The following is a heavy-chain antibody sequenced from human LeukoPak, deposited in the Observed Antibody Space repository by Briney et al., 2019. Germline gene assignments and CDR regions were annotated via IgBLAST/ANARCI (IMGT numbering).Heavy chain of an antibody. Sequence: GGSLRLSCAASGFTVSSNYMSWVRQAPGKGLEWVSVIYSGGSTYADSVKGRFTISRDNAKNTLYLQMNSLRAEETAVYYCARDKFGAAGNLFDYWGQGTLVTVSS. CDR3: ARDKFGAAGNLFDY. V-gene: IGHV3-66*01. J-gene: IGHJ4*02. CDR2: IYSGGST. CDR1: GFTVSSNY. D-gene: IGHD6-13*01.